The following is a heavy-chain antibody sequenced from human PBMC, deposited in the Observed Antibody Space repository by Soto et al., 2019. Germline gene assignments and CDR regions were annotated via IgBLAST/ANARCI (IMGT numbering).Heavy chain of an antibody. CDR1: GGSVSSRSYF. CDR3: ARQRVIPGTPTNWFDP. CDR2: IYYNGST. D-gene: IGHD2-15*01. Sequence: QVQVQESGPGLVKPSDTLSLTCTVSGGSVSSRSYFWGWIRQPPGKGLEWIGTIYYNGSTYYSPSLTSRLTLSVDTSKNQFSLKLTSVTASDTALYYCARQRVIPGTPTNWFDPWGQGTLVTVSS. J-gene: IGHJ5*02. V-gene: IGHV4-39*01.